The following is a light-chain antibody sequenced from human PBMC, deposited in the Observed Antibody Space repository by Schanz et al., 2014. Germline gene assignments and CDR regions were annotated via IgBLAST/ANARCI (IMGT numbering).Light chain of an antibody. J-gene: IGLJ3*02. CDR1: SSDVGSYNL. CDR3: CSYAGRSTWV. V-gene: IGLV2-23*01. Sequence: QSALTQPASVSGSPGQSITISCTGTSSDVGSYNLVSWYQQHPGKAPKLIIYEGDKRPSGVSNRFSGSKSGNTASLTISGLQAEDEADYYCCSYAGRSTWVFGGGTKLTVL. CDR2: EGD.